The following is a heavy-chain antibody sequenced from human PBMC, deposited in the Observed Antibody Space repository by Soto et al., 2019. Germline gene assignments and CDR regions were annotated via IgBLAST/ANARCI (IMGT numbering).Heavy chain of an antibody. CDR2: IYYSGST. V-gene: IGHV4-31*03. Sequence: QVQLQESGPGLVKPSQTLSLTCTVSGGSISSGDYYWSWIRQHPGKGLEWIGYIYYSGSTYYNPSXXXRXXISVHTSKNQFSRQLSSVPAADTAVYYCARGPYGDYVDVDYWGQGTLVTVSS. CDR3: ARGPYGDYVDVDY. D-gene: IGHD4-17*01. J-gene: IGHJ4*02. CDR1: GGSISSGDYY.